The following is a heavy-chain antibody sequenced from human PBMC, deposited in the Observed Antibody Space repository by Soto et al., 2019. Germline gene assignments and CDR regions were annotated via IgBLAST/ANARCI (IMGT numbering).Heavy chain of an antibody. CDR2: IHSGGST. D-gene: IGHD3-22*01. CDR1: GFTVSSNY. J-gene: IGHJ4*02. Sequence: GGSLRLSCAASGFTVSSNYMSWVRQAPGKGLEWVSVIHSGGSTYYADSVKGRFTISRDNSKNTLYLQVNSLRVEDAAVYYCARERFDTSGSKYLDYWGQGALVTVSS. CDR3: ARERFDTSGSKYLDY. V-gene: IGHV3-53*01.